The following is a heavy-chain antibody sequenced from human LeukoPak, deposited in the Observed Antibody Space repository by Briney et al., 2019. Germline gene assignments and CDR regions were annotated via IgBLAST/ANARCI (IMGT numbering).Heavy chain of an antibody. CDR1: GFIINDYY. CDR3: ARDREGHRYGYDYYMDV. Sequence: GGSLRLSCAASGFIINDYYMTWIRQTPGKGLEWISDISDTGFTTQYADSVKGRFTISRDNAKKSLYLQMNSLRAEDTAVYYCARDREGHRYGYDYYMDVWGKGTTVTVSS. D-gene: IGHD5-18*01. V-gene: IGHV3-11*04. CDR2: ISDTGFTT. J-gene: IGHJ6*03.